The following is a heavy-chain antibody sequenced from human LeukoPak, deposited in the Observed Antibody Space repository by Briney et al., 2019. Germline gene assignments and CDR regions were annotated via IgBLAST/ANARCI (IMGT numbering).Heavy chain of an antibody. CDR3: AKVGYDSSGALDY. D-gene: IGHD3-22*01. V-gene: IGHV3-9*01. CDR2: ISWNSGSI. J-gene: IGHJ4*02. CDR1: GFTFDGYA. Sequence: GGSLRLSCAASGFTFDGYAMHWVRQAPGKGLEWVSGISWNSGSIGYADSVKGRFTISRDNAKNSLYLQMNSLRAEDTALYYCAKVGYDSSGALDYWGQGTLVTVSS.